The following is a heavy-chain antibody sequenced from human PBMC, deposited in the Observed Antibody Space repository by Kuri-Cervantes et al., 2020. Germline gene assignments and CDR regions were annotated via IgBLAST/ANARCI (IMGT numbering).Heavy chain of an antibody. D-gene: IGHD2-2*01. J-gene: IGHJ4*02. V-gene: IGHV3-7*01. CDR1: GLTFSNYW. Sequence: GESWKISCGASGLTFSNYWMSWVRQAPGKGLAWVANIKEDGNEKYYVDSVKGRFTISRDNAKNSLYLQMNSLSAEDTVVYYCVREYCSSSSCTFDYWGQGTLVTVSS. CDR3: VREYCSSSSCTFDY. CDR2: IKEDGNEK.